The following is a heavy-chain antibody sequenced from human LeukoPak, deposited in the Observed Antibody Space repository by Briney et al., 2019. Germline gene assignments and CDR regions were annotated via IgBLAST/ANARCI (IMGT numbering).Heavy chain of an antibody. D-gene: IGHD1-26*01. V-gene: IGHV4-59*01. Sequence: PSETLSLTCTVSGASISSYHWSSIRQPPGKGLEWIGYMYYGGSTNYNPSLKSRVTTSVDTSKNQFSLTLSSVTAADTAVYYCARGGSVVGATPHDTFDIWGQGTMVTVSS. CDR2: MYYGGST. J-gene: IGHJ3*02. CDR1: GASISSYH. CDR3: ARGGSVVGATPHDTFDI.